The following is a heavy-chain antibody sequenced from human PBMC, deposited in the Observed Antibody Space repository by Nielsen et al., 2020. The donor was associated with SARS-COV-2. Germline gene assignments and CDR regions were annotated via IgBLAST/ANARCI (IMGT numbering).Heavy chain of an antibody. Sequence: ASVKVSCKASGYTFTSYGISWVRQAPGQGLEWMGIINPSGGSTSYAQKFQGRVTMTTDTSTSTAYMELRSLRSDDTAVYYCARGVVVPAAMSYYYYGMDVWGQGTTVTVSS. D-gene: IGHD2-2*01. CDR3: ARGVVVPAAMSYYYYGMDV. CDR2: INPSGGST. CDR1: GYTFTSYG. V-gene: IGHV1-18*01. J-gene: IGHJ6*02.